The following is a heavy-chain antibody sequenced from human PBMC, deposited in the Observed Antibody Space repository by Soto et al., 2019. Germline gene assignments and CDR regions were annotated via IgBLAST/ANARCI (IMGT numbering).Heavy chain of an antibody. CDR1: GFTFSSYG. CDR3: ARDLDTAMVIFWFDP. Sequence: GGSLRLSCAASGFTFSSYGMHWVRQAPGKGLEWVAVIWYDGSNKYYADSVKGRFTVSRDNSKNTLYLQMNSLRAEDTAVYYCARDLDTAMVIFWFDPWGQGTLVTVSS. D-gene: IGHD5-18*01. V-gene: IGHV3-33*01. J-gene: IGHJ5*02. CDR2: IWYDGSNK.